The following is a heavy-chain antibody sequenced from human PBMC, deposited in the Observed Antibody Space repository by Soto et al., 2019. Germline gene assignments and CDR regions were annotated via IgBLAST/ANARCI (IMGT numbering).Heavy chain of an antibody. D-gene: IGHD6-13*01. CDR3: ARTSASEKYYSGLDA. V-gene: IGHV5-51*01. J-gene: IGHJ6*02. CDR2: IYPGDSDT. Sequence: PGESLQLSCKGSGYSFTSYWIGWVRQMPGKGLEWMGIIYPGDSDTRYSPSFQGQVTLSADKSISTAYLQWSSWKASNTPLYYFARTSASEKYYSGLDAGGHGTTATVS. CDR1: GYSFTSYW.